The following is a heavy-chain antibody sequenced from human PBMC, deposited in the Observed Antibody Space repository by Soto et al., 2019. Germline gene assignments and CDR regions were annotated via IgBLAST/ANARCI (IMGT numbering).Heavy chain of an antibody. CDR2: IYDSGDA. CDR3: VSSRTAVFGDALDI. J-gene: IGHJ3*02. V-gene: IGHV4-59*03. CDR1: GGSISSYF. D-gene: IGHD3-3*01. Sequence: PSETLSLTCSVSGGSISSYFKNWIRQAPGKGLGWIGCIYDSGDANYNPSLKSRVTISLDTSKNQFSLKLNSVTPADTAVYYCVSSRTAVFGDALDIWALGTMVTVSS.